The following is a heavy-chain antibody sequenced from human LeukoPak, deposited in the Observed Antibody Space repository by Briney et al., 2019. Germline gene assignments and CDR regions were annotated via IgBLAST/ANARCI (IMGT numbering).Heavy chain of an antibody. CDR3: ARGKYYDFWSGYPPVFDY. D-gene: IGHD3-3*01. V-gene: IGHV4-59*01. J-gene: IGHJ4*02. CDR2: IYYSGST. Sequence: PSETLSLTCAVYGGSFSGYYWSWIRQPPGKGLEWIGYIYYSGSTNYNPSLKSRVTISVDTSKNQFSLKLSSVTAADTAVYYCARGKYYDFWSGYPPVFDYWGQGTLVTVSS. CDR1: GGSFSGYY.